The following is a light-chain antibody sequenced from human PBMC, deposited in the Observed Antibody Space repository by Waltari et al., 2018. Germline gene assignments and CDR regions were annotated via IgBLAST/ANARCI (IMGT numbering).Light chain of an antibody. CDR2: DNI. CDR3: GTWDSSLSTVV. V-gene: IGLV1-51*01. J-gene: IGLJ2*01. CDR1: SPNIGNGY. Sequence: QSVLTRPPSVSAPPGQKATMSCSGSSPNIGNGYVSWYQHVPGTAPKLLIYDNIKRPSGIPDRFSASKSGTSATLDITGLQTGDEADYFCGTWDSSLSTVVFGGGTKLTVL.